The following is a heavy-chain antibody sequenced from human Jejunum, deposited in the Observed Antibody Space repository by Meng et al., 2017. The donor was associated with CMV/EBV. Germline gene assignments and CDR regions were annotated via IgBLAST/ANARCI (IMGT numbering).Heavy chain of an antibody. CDR3: ARGPGASTREGFDY. V-gene: IGHV4-39*07. CDR2: FYSSDTY. CDR1: GGSTSSSSYY. D-gene: IGHD1-26*01. J-gene: IGHJ4*02. Sequence: QLLEPGPGLVKPSETLSLTRTVPGGSTSSSSYYWGWIRQPPGKGLEWIGRFYSSDTYNYHPSLNSRLTMSLDTSKNQFSLNLSSVTAADTAIYYCARGPGASTREGFDYWGLGTLVTVSS.